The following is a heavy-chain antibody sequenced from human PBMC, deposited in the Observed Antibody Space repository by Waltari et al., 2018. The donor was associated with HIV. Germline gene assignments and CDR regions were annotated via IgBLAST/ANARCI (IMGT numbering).Heavy chain of an antibody. Sequence: QMQLVQSGPEVKKPGTSVKVSCKASGFTFTSSAVQWVRPDRGQRLEWIGWIVVGSGNTNYAQKFQERVTITRDMSTSTAYMELSSLRSEDTAVYYCAAVGVVVPAAIGGMDVWGQGTTVTVSS. V-gene: IGHV1-58*01. CDR2: IVVGSGNT. CDR3: AAVGVVVPAAIGGMDV. D-gene: IGHD2-2*02. CDR1: GFTFTSSA. J-gene: IGHJ6*02.